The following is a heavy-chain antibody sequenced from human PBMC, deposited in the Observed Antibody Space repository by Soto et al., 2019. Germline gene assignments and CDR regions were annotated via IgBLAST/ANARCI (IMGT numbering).Heavy chain of an antibody. J-gene: IGHJ4*02. D-gene: IGHD6-13*01. CDR3: ATAQGWSGVSSSHDY. Sequence: PGGSLRLSCAASGFSVGSNYMSWVRQAPGKGLQYVSVIYTDGDTCYADSVTGRLTISRDNSQNTRHLQMDSLRAEDTAVYYCATAQGWSGVSSSHDYWGQRTRGT. V-gene: IGHV3-53*01. CDR1: GFSVGSNY. CDR2: IYTDGDT.